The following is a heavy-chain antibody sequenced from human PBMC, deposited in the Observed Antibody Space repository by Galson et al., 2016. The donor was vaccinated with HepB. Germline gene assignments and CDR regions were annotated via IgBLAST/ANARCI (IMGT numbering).Heavy chain of an antibody. Sequence: SLRLSCAASGFTFSNYAVSWVRQAPGKGLEWVSLITGSGGSTYYADSVKGRFTISRDNPRNTLYLQMNSLRTEDTAVYYCAKLPRFGVDSWGQGTMVAVAS. CDR3: AKLPRFGVDS. J-gene: IGHJ4*02. CDR1: GFTFSNYA. D-gene: IGHD3-10*01. V-gene: IGHV3-23*01. CDR2: ITGSGGST.